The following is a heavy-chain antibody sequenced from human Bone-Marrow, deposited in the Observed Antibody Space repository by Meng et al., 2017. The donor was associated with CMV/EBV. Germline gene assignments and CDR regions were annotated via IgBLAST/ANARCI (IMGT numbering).Heavy chain of an antibody. CDR2: INPSGGST. V-gene: IGHV1-46*01. CDR3: AREDVGYSSSWGYGMDV. D-gene: IGHD6-13*01. J-gene: IGHJ6*02. CDR1: GYTFTSYY. Sequence: ASVKVSCKASGYTFTSYYMHWVRQAPGQGLEWMGIINPSGGSTSYAQKFQGRVTMTRDTSTSTVYMELSSLRSEDTAVYYCAREDVGYSSSWGYGMDVWSQGTTVTVSS.